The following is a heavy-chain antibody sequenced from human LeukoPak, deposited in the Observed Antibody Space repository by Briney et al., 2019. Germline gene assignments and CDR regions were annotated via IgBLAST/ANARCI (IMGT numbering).Heavy chain of an antibody. V-gene: IGHV4-34*01. CDR2: INHSGST. CDR1: GGSFSGYY. D-gene: IGHD6-6*01. J-gene: IGHJ4*02. Sequence: SETLSLTCAVYGGSFSGYYWSWIRQPPGKGLEWIGEINHSGSTNYNPSLKSRVTISVDTSKNQFSLKLSSVTAADTALYYCARGRGSSSKGLGGYWGQGTLVTVSS. CDR3: ARGRGSSSKGLGGY.